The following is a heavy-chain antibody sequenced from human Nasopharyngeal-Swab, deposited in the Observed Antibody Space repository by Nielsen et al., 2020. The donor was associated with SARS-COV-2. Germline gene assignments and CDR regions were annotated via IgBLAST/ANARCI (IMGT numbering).Heavy chain of an antibody. J-gene: IGHJ6*03. CDR1: GGSISSYY. V-gene: IGHV4-59*01. CDR2: IYYSGST. Sequence: SETLSLTCTVSGGSISSYYWSWIRQPPGKGLEWIGYIYYSGSTNYNPFLKSRVTISVDTSKNQFSLKLSSVTAADTAVYYCAREPRGYSYGLGMDYYYMDVWGKGTTVTVSS. D-gene: IGHD5-18*01. CDR3: AREPRGYSYGLGMDYYYMDV.